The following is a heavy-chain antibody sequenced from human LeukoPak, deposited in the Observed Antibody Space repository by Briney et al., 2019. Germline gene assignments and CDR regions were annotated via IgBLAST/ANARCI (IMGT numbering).Heavy chain of an antibody. J-gene: IGHJ3*01. CDR1: GDSISTNSVA. D-gene: IGHD2-15*01. CDR3: ARGRYSGFDL. CDR2: TYYRSKWNN. Sequence: SQTLSLTCAISGDSISTNSVAWNWLRQSPSRGLEWLGRTYYRSKWNNDYAVSVKSRITINPDTSKNQFSLQLNSVTPDDTALYYCARGRYSGFDLWGQGTMVTVSS. V-gene: IGHV6-1*01.